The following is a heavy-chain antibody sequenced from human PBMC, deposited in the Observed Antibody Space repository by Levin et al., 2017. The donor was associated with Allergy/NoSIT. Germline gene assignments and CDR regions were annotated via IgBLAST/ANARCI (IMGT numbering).Heavy chain of an antibody. V-gene: IGHV1-69*02. D-gene: IGHD6-13*01. CDR1: GGTFSSYT. Sequence: SVKVSCKASGGTFSSYTISWVRQAPGQGLEWMGRIIPILGIANYAQKFQGRVTITADKSTSTAYMELSSLRSEDTAVYYCARASIRIAAAGQIDYWGQGTLVTVSS. CDR2: IIPILGIA. CDR3: ARASIRIAAAGQIDY. J-gene: IGHJ4*02.